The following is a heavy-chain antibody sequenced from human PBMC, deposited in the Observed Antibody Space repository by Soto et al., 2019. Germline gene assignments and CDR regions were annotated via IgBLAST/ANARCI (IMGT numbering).Heavy chain of an antibody. D-gene: IGHD6-19*01. Sequence: ASVKVSCKASGGTFSSYAISWVRQAPGQGLEWMGGIIPIFGTANYAQKFQGRVTITADESTSTAYMELSSLRSEDTAVYYCAREAVAGNSFDYWGQGTLVTVSS. CDR2: IIPIFGTA. CDR1: GGTFSSYA. CDR3: AREAVAGNSFDY. V-gene: IGHV1-69*13. J-gene: IGHJ4*02.